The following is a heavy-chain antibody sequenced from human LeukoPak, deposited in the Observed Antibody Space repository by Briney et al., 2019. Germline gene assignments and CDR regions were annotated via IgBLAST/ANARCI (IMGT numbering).Heavy chain of an antibody. CDR1: GYTFTGYY. J-gene: IGHJ4*02. V-gene: IGHV1-2*02. D-gene: IGHD3-3*01. CDR2: INPNSGGT. CDR3: ARDGVPHFDY. Sequence: ASVKVSCKASGYTFTGYYMHWVRQAPGQGLEWMGWINPNSGGTNYAQKFQGRVTMTRDTSISTAYMELGSLRSEDTAVYYCARDGVPHFDYWGQGTLVTVSS.